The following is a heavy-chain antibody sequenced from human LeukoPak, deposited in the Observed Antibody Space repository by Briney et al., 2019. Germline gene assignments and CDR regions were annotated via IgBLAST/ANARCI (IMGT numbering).Heavy chain of an antibody. D-gene: IGHD2-2*01. V-gene: IGHV4-34*01. CDR2: INHSGST. J-gene: IGHJ4*02. Sequence: SETLSLTCAVYGGSFSGYYWSWIRQPPGKGLEWIGEINHSGSTNYNPSLKSRATISVDTSKNQFSLKLSSVTAADTAVYYCARIPAANHFDYWGQGTLVTVSS. CDR3: ARIPAANHFDY. CDR1: GGSFSGYY.